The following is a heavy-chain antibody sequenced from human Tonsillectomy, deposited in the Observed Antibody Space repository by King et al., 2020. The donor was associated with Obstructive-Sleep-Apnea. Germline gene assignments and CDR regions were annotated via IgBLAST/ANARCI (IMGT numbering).Heavy chain of an antibody. CDR1: GFTFSSYG. Sequence: QLVQSGGGVVQPGRSLRLSCAASGFTFSSYGIHWVRQAPGKGLEWASIISYDGSNKYYADSVKGRFTISRDNSKNTLYLQMNSLRAEDTAVYYCAKGTSGSGSYSPFDYWGQGTLVTVSA. V-gene: IGHV3-30*18. CDR3: AKGTSGSGSYSPFDY. D-gene: IGHD3-10*01. CDR2: ISYDGSNK. J-gene: IGHJ4*02.